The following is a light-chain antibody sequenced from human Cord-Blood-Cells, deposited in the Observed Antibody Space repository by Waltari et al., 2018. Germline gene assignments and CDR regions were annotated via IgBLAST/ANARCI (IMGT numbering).Light chain of an antibody. Sequence: DIQLPQSPSSLPASVGDRVTITCRASQSLSSYLNWYQQKPGKAPKLLIYAASSLQSGVPSRFSGSGSGTDFTLTISSLQPEDFATYYCQQSYSTPLTFGGGTKVEIK. J-gene: IGKJ4*01. V-gene: IGKV1-39*01. CDR3: QQSYSTPLT. CDR2: AAS. CDR1: QSLSSY.